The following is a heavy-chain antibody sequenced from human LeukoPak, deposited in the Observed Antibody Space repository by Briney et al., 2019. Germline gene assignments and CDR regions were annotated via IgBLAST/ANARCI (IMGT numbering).Heavy chain of an antibody. V-gene: IGHV4-39*01. D-gene: IGHD5-24*01. CDR1: GGSISSSSYY. Sequence: SETLSLTCTVSGGSISSSSYYWRWLRQPPGKGLDWIGCIYYSGRTYYTPSLKTRLTISLHTSKNQYSLKLTSVAAADTAVYYCARNVSEKTTMSRTEATNWFDPWGQETLVTVSS. CDR2: IYYSGRT. J-gene: IGHJ5*02. CDR3: ARNVSEKTTMSRTEATNWFDP.